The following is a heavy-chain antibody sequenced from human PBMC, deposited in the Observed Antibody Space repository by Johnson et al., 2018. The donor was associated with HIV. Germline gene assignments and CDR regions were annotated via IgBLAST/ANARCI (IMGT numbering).Heavy chain of an antibody. CDR2: IYSGSST. D-gene: IGHD3-10*01. Sequence: VQLVESGGGLVQPGGSLRLSCAASGFTVSSNYMSWVRQAPGKGLEWVSLIYSGSSTYHVDSVKGRFTISRDNSKNSLYLQMHSLRAGDTAVYYCARVGAFGDGISLGAFDIWGQGTMVTVSS. V-gene: IGHV3-66*01. CDR1: GFTVSSNY. J-gene: IGHJ3*02. CDR3: ARVGAFGDGISLGAFDI.